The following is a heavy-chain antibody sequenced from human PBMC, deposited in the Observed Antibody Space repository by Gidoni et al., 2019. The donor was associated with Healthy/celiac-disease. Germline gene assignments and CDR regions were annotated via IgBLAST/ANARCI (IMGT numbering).Heavy chain of an antibody. V-gene: IGHV3-30*18. CDR3: AKDRSKIAVAGLFDY. Sequence: QVQLVESGGGVVQPGRSLRLSCAASGFTFSSYGMHWVRQAPGKGLGWVAVISYDGSNKYYADSVKGRFTISRDNSKNTLYLQMNSLRAEDTAVYYCAKDRSKIAVAGLFDYWGQGTLVTVSS. J-gene: IGHJ4*02. CDR1: GFTFSSYG. CDR2: ISYDGSNK. D-gene: IGHD6-19*01.